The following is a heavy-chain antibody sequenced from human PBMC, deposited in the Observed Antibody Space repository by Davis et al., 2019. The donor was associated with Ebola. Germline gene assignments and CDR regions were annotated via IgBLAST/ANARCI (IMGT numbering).Heavy chain of an antibody. J-gene: IGHJ6*02. V-gene: IGHV4-4*02. CDR3: ARVIYDFWSGYYHRGGMDV. CDR2: IYHSGST. Sequence: SETLSLTCAVSGGSISSSNWWSWVRQPPGTGLEWIGEIYHSGSTNYNPSLKSRVTISVDTSKNQFSLKLSSVTAADTAVYYCARVIYDFWSGYYHRGGMDVWGQGTTVTVSS. D-gene: IGHD3-3*01. CDR1: GGSISSSNW.